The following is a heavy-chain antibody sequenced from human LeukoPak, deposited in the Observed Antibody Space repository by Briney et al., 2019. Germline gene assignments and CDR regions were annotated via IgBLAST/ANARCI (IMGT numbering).Heavy chain of an antibody. CDR1: GYSISSGYY. Sequence: PSETLSLTCTVSGYSISSGYYWGWIRQPAGQGLEWIGYIYYTGSTNYNPSLKSRVTISVDTSKNQFSLKLSSVTAADTAVYYCARDRGDGYDYFWDYWGQGTLVTVSS. D-gene: IGHD5-12*01. J-gene: IGHJ4*02. CDR3: ARDRGDGYDYFWDY. V-gene: IGHV4-61*10. CDR2: IYYTGST.